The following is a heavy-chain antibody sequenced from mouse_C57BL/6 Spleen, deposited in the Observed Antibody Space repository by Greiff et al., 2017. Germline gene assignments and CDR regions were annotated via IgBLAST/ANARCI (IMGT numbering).Heavy chain of an antibody. CDR1: GYTFTSYW. V-gene: IGHV1-50*01. D-gene: IGHD2-5*01. J-gene: IGHJ3*01. CDR3: ARKEAYYSNYWFAY. Sequence: VQLQQPGAELVKPGASVKLSCKASGYTFTSYWMQWVKQRPGQGLAWIGEIDPSDSYTNYNQKFKGKATLTVDTSSSTAYMQLSSLTSEDSAVYYCARKEAYYSNYWFAYWGQGTLVTVSA. CDR2: IDPSDSYT.